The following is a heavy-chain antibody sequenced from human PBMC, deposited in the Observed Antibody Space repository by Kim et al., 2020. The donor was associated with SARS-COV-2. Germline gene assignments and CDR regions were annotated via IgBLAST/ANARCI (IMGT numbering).Heavy chain of an antibody. Sequence: GGSLRLSCADSGFTFSSSTMNWVRQAPGKGLEWVSSISSTSSYKYYADSVKGRFTISRDNAKNSLYLQMNSLRAEDTAVYYCARGIYCSGGDCFTDYFYGMDVWGQGTTVTVSS. J-gene: IGHJ6*02. CDR3: ARGIYCSGGDCFTDYFYGMDV. CDR1: GFTFSSST. V-gene: IGHV3-21*01. CDR2: ISSTSSYK. D-gene: IGHD2-21*02.